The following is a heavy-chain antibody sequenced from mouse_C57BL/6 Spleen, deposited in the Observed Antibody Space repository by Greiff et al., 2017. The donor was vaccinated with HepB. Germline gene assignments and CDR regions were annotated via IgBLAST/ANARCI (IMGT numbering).Heavy chain of an antibody. V-gene: IGHV1-81*01. J-gene: IGHJ4*01. CDR1: GYTFTSYG. D-gene: IGHD3-3*01. CDR2: IYPRSGNT. CDR3: ARGDPYAMDY. Sequence: VQRVESGAELARPGASVKLSCKASGYTFTSYGISWVKQRTGQGLEWIGEIYPRSGNTYYNEKFKGKATLTADKSSSTAYMELRSLTSEDSAVYFCARGDPYAMDYWGQGTSVTVSS.